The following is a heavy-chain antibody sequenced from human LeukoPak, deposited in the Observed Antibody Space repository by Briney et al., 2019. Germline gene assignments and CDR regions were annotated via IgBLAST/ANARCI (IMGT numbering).Heavy chain of an antibody. CDR1: GGSISSYY. V-gene: IGHV4-59*08. CDR2: IFYSGCT. J-gene: IGHJ5*02. Sequence: SETLSLTCTVSGGSISSYYWSWIRQPPGKGLEWIGYIFYSGCTNYNPSLKSRVTISLDTSKNQFSLNLSSVTAADTAVYYCARGVPYYYDSSGYDVNWFDPWGQGTLVTVSS. CDR3: ARGVPYYYDSSGYDVNWFDP. D-gene: IGHD3-22*01.